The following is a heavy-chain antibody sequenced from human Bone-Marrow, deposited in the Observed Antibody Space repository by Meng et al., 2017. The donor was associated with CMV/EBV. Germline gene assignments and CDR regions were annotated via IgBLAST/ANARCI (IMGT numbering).Heavy chain of an antibody. J-gene: IGHJ4*02. CDR3: AGDSSGYHLDY. CDR1: GFTFDDYA. D-gene: IGHD3-22*01. V-gene: IGHV3-9*01. Sequence: SLKISCAASGFTFDDYAMHWVRQAPGKGLEWVSGISWNSGSIGYADSVKGRFTISRDNSKNTLYLQMNSLRAEDTAVYYCAGDSSGYHLDYWGQGTLVTVSS. CDR2: ISWNSGSI.